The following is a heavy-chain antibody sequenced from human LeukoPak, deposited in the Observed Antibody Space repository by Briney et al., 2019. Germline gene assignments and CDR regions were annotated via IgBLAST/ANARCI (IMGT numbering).Heavy chain of an antibody. D-gene: IGHD2-15*01. CDR3: ARGVDWFDP. Sequence: PGGSLRLSCAASGFTFSSYSMNWVRQAPGQGPEWVSSLSGSSSRTYYADSVKGRFTISRDNAKNSLYLQMNSLRAEDTAVYYCARGVDWFDPWGQGTLVTVSS. CDR2: LSGSSSRT. CDR1: GFTFSSYS. J-gene: IGHJ5*02. V-gene: IGHV3-21*01.